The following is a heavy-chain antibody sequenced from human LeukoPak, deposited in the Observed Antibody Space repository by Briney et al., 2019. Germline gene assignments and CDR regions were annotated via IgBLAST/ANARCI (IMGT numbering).Heavy chain of an antibody. J-gene: IGHJ4*02. Sequence: PSETLSLTCTVSGCSISSNSYYWGWIRQPPGKGLEWIGTVYYSGSPSYNPSLKSRVTISVDTSKNQFSLKLSSVTAADTAVYYCARLDYGDYYFDYWGQGTLVTVSS. V-gene: IGHV4-39*01. CDR3: ARLDYGDYYFDY. D-gene: IGHD4-17*01. CDR2: VYYSGSP. CDR1: GCSISSNSYY.